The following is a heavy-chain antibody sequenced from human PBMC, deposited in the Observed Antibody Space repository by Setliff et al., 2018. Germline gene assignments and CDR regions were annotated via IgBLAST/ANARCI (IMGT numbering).Heavy chain of an antibody. V-gene: IGHV1-46*03. CDR3: ARDRYYNSWSGTSITAPHDAFDI. CDR2: IYPSGGSI. CDR1: GYTFTSYY. J-gene: IGHJ3*02. D-gene: IGHD3-3*01. Sequence: ASVKVSCKASGYTFTSYYMHWVRQAPGQGLEWMGIIYPSGGSISYAQKFQGRVTMTRDTSTSTVYVELSSLRSEDTAVYYCARDRYYNSWSGTSITAPHDAFDIWGQGTMVTVSS.